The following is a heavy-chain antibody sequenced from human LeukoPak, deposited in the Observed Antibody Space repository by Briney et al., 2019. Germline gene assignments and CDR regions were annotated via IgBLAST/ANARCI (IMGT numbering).Heavy chain of an antibody. J-gene: IGHJ5*02. CDR1: GGTFSSYA. CDR2: IIPILGIT. D-gene: IGHD6-13*01. CDR3: AKDTHVLSSWYWSWFDP. V-gene: IGHV1-69*04. Sequence: GASVKVSCKASGGTFSSYAISWVRQAPGQGLEWMGRIIPILGITNYAQKFQGRVTITADKSTSTAYMELSSLRSEDTAVYYCAKDTHVLSSWYWSWFDPWGQGTLVTVSS.